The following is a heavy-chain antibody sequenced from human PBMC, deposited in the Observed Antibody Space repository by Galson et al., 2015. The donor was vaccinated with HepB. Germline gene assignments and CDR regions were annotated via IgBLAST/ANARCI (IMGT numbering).Heavy chain of an antibody. Sequence: QVQLQESGPGLVKPSETLSLTCTVSGGSISSYCWSWIRQPPGKGLEWIGYIYYSGSTNYNPSLKSRVTISVDTSKNQFSRKLSSVSAADTGVYYCATLIGFDPWGQGTLVTVSS. CDR2: IYYSGST. J-gene: IGHJ5*02. D-gene: IGHD2/OR15-2a*01. V-gene: IGHV4-59*12. CDR1: GGSISSYC. CDR3: ATLIGFDP.